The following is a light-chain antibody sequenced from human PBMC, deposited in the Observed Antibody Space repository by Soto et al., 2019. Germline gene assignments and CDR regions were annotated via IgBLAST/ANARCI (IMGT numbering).Light chain of an antibody. V-gene: IGKV3-20*01. CDR2: GAS. CDR1: QSVSSSY. J-gene: IGKJ5*01. Sequence: SPGERATLSCRASQSVSSSYLAWYQQKPGQAPRLLIYGASSRATGIPDRFSGSGSGTDFTLTISRLEPEDFAVYYCLHYVRASPITCCQGTGLDIK. CDR3: LHYVRASPIT.